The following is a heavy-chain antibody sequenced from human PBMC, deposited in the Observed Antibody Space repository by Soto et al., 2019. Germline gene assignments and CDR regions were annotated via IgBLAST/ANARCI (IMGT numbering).Heavy chain of an antibody. CDR2: VRGVDTST. CDR3: AKGGYASPFDY. V-gene: IGHV3-23*01. D-gene: IGHD1-1*01. J-gene: IGHJ4*02. CDR1: GFSFSNYA. Sequence: VQLLESGGGLVQPGGSLRLSCAASGFSFSNYALTWVRQAPGKGLEWVSTVRGVDTSTYYADSVKGRFTISRDNSMNTLFLDMSSLRAEDTAIYYCAKGGYASPFDYWAWEPWSPSPQ.